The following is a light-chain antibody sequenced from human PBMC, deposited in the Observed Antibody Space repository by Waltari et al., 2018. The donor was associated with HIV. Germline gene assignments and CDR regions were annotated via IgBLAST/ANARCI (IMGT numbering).Light chain of an antibody. Sequence: QSALTQPASVSGSPGQSLTIPCTGTSSDFGSYNLVSWYQQHPGKAPKLMISEVNKRPSGVSNRFSGSKSGNTASLTISGLQAEDEADYYCSSYATAGTYVLFGGGTKLTVL. V-gene: IGLV2-23*02. CDR3: SSYATAGTYVL. J-gene: IGLJ2*01. CDR1: SSDFGSYNL. CDR2: EVN.